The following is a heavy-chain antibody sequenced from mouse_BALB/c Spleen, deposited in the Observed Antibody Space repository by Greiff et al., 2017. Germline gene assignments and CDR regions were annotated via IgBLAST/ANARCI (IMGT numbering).Heavy chain of an antibody. V-gene: IGHV2-9*02. CDR1: GFSLTSYG. CDR2: IWAGGST. Sequence: VKLMESGPGLVAPSQSLSITCTVSGFSLTSYGVHWVRQPPGKGLEWLGVIWAGGSTNYNSALMSRLSISKDNSKSQVFLKMNSLQTDDTAMYYCARDGGVYDYGFAYWGQGTLVTVSA. J-gene: IGHJ3*01. D-gene: IGHD2-4*01. CDR3: ARDGGVYDYGFAY.